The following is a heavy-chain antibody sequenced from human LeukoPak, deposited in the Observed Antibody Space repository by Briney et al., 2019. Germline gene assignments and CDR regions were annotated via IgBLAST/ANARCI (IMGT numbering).Heavy chain of an antibody. D-gene: IGHD3-16*02. V-gene: IGHV4-34*01. J-gene: IGHJ5*02. Sequence: PSETLSLTCAVYGGSFSGYYWSWIRQPPGKGLEWIGEINHSGSTNYNPSLKSRVTISVDTSKNQFSLKLSSVTAADTAVYYCARDPYDYVWGSYRPTQNWFDPWGQGTLVTVSS. CDR1: GGSFSGYY. CDR3: ARDPYDYVWGSYRPTQNWFDP. CDR2: INHSGST.